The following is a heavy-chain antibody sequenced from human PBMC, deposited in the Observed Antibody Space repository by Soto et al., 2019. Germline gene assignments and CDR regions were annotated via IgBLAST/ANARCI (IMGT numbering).Heavy chain of an antibody. D-gene: IGHD3-16*01. CDR2: IYWDDDK. Sequence: QITLKESGPTLVKPTQTLTLTCTFSGFSLTSRPVGVGWVRQPPGKALEWLAFIYWDDDKRYSPSLRSTLTVTKDAYKNQVVLKLTKMDPVDTTTYYCAHRRNYDGSWNEGVFDSWGQGTLVPVS. V-gene: IGHV2-5*02. CDR1: GFSLTSRPVG. J-gene: IGHJ4*02. CDR3: AHRRNYDGSWNEGVFDS.